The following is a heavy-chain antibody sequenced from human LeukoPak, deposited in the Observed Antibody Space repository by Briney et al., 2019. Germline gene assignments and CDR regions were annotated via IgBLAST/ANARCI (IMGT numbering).Heavy chain of an antibody. J-gene: IGHJ4*02. CDR2: INPNSGGT. CDR1: GYTFTGYY. Sequence: GASVKVSCKASGYTFTGYYMHWVRQAPGQGLEWMGRINPNSGGTNYAQKFQGRVTMTRDTSISTAYMELSRLRSDDTAVYYCARVDYGGTFANFDYWGQGTLVTVSS. CDR3: ARVDYGGTFANFDY. D-gene: IGHD4-23*01. V-gene: IGHV1-2*06.